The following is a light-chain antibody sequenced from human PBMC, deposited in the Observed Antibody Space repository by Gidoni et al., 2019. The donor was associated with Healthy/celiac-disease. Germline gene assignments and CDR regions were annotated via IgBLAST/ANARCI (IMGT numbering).Light chain of an antibody. CDR3: SSYTSSNTVL. Sequence: QSALTQPASVSGSPGQSITISCTGTRSNIGGYNYVSWYQQHPGKAPELMIYDVSNRPSGVSNRFSGSKSGNTASLTISGLRAEDEADYYCSSYTSSNTVLFGGGTKLTVL. CDR2: DVS. CDR1: RSNIGGYNY. J-gene: IGLJ2*01. V-gene: IGLV2-14*03.